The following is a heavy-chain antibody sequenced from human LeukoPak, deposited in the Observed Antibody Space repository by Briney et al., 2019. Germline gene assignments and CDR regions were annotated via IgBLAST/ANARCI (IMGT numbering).Heavy chain of an antibody. J-gene: IGHJ5*02. CDR1: GGTFSKYA. Sequence: ASVKVSCKASGGTFSKYAISWVRQAPGQGLEWMGGFDPEDGETIYAQKFQGRVTMTEDTSTDTAYMELSSLRSEDTAVYYCASAYYYVWGSYRSGWFDPWGQGTLVTVSS. CDR2: FDPEDGET. V-gene: IGHV1-24*01. CDR3: ASAYYYVWGSYRSGWFDP. D-gene: IGHD3-16*02.